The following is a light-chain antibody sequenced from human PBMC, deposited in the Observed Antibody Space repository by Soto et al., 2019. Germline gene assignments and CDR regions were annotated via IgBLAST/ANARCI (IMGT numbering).Light chain of an antibody. V-gene: IGLV2-14*02. CDR3: SSYASSTTPYV. CDR2: EGS. Sequence: QSALTQPASVSGSPGQSITISCTGTSSDVGSYNLVSWYQQHPGKAPKLMIYEGSKRPSGVSNRFSGSKSGNTASLTISGLQAEDEADYYGSSYASSTTPYVFGTGTKLTVL. J-gene: IGLJ1*01. CDR1: SSDVGSYNL.